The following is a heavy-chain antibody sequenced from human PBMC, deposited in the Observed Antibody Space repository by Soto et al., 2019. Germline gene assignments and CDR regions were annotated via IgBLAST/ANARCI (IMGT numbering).Heavy chain of an antibody. CDR1: VGTFSSYA. D-gene: IGHD6-19*01. Sequence: HVQLVQSGAEVKKPGSSVKVSCKASVGTFSSYAISWVRQAPGQGLEWMGGIIPIFGTANYAQKFQGRVTITADESTSTVYVELSRLSSEDMAVYYCASADEYSSGLSYYYIVMVVLGQGITVTISS. CDR3: ASADEYSSGLSYYYIVMVV. CDR2: IIPIFGTA. J-gene: IGHJ6*01. V-gene: IGHV1-69*01.